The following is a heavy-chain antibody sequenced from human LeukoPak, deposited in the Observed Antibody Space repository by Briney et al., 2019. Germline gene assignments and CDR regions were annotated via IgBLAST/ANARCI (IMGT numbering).Heavy chain of an antibody. Sequence: GGSLRLSCAASGFTSSSYEMHWVRQAPGKGPEWVSYISGSGSTKYYADSVKGRFTISRDNALNSLHLQMSSLRDEDTAVYYCATLRPRQQLVVDHWGQGTLVTVSS. J-gene: IGHJ4*02. D-gene: IGHD6-13*01. V-gene: IGHV3-48*03. CDR3: ATLRPRQQLVVDH. CDR2: ISGSGSTK. CDR1: GFTSSSYE.